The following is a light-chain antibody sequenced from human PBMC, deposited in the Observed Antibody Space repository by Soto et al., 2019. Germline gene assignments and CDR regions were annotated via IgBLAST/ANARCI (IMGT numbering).Light chain of an antibody. Sequence: QSALTQPASVSGSPGQSFTISCTGTSSDVGSYNLVSWYQQHPGKAPKLMIYEGSKRPSGVSDRFSGSKSGNTASLTISGLQAEDETDYYCCSYATGSTLVFGGGTKVTVL. CDR2: EGS. CDR1: SSDVGSYNL. CDR3: CSYATGSTLV. V-gene: IGLV2-23*01. J-gene: IGLJ2*01.